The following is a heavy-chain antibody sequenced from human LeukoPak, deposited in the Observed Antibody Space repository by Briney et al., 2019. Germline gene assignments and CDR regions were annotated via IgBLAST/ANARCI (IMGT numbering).Heavy chain of an antibody. Sequence: PSETLSLTCAVYGGAFGGYDWIWIRPAPGKGLEWIGEFSHSESINYNPSLKSRVTISVDTSKSQFSLRLTSVTAADTGVYYCARGIRQYVAAPNIWGQGTLVTVSS. J-gene: IGHJ4*02. CDR3: ARGIRQYVAAPNI. CDR2: FSHSESI. CDR1: GGAFGGYD. D-gene: IGHD2-8*01. V-gene: IGHV4-34*01.